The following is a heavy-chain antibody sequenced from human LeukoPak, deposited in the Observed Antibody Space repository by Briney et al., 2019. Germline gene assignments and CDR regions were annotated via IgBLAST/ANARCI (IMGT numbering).Heavy chain of an antibody. CDR3: ATDRRSIVVVTGGDAFDI. V-gene: IGHV1-69-2*01. Sequence: GASVKVSCKASGYTFTDYYMHWVQQAPGKGLEWMGLVDPEDGETIYAEKFQGRVTITADTSTDTAYMELSSLRSEDAAVYYCATDRRSIVVVTGGDAFDIWGQGTMVTVSS. D-gene: IGHD2-21*02. CDR2: VDPEDGET. J-gene: IGHJ3*02. CDR1: GYTFTDYY.